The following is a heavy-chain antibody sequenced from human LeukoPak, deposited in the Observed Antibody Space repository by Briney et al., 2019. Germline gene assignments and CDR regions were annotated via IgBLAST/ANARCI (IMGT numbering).Heavy chain of an antibody. CDR3: ATATTVTYTFDL. Sequence: ASVKVSCKVSGYTLTELSMHWVRQAPGKGLEWMGGFDPEDGETIYAQKSQGRVTMTEDTSTDTAYMELSSLRSEDTAVYYCATATTVTYTFDLWGRGTLVTVSS. D-gene: IGHD4-17*01. CDR2: FDPEDGET. V-gene: IGHV1-24*01. J-gene: IGHJ2*01. CDR1: GYTLTELS.